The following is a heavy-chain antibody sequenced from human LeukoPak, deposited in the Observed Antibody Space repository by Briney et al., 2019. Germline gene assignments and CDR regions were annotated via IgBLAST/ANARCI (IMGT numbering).Heavy chain of an antibody. Sequence: GGSLRLSCAASGFTFSSYAMSWVRPAPGKGLEWVSAISGSGGSTYYADSVKGRFTISRDNSKNTLYLQMNSLRAEDTAVYYCATPERVTGDPSNGDYWGQGTLVTVSS. V-gene: IGHV3-23*01. D-gene: IGHD7-27*01. CDR1: GFTFSSYA. CDR3: ATPERVTGDPSNGDY. CDR2: ISGSGGST. J-gene: IGHJ4*02.